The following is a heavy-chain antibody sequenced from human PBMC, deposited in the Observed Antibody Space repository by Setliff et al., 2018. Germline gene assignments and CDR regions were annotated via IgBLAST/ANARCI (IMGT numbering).Heavy chain of an antibody. CDR3: ARGSTGIYDP. V-gene: IGHV4-59*02. CDR2: VHDNGET. J-gene: IGHJ5*02. Sequence: SETLSLTCTVSGVSVASRYWSWIRQAPGTGLEWIAYVHDNGETNQNPSLKSRVTISVDTSKNQFSLKMTSVTAADTAIYYCARGSTGIYDPWGQGILVTV. CDR1: GVSVASRY. D-gene: IGHD1-1*01.